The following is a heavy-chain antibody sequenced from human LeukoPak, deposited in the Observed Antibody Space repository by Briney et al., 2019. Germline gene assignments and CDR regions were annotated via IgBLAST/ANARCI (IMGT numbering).Heavy chain of an antibody. CDR3: ARGRQDVTMIVVVMTAVSYYLDV. CDR1: GGSFSGYY. CDR2: MNPSGST. Sequence: SSETLSLTCAVYGGSFSGYYWTWIRQTPERGLEWIGEMNPSGSTNYNPSLKSRVTISVDTSKNQFSLELSSVTAADTAVYYCARGRQDVTMIVVVMTAVSYYLDVWGKGTTVTVS. V-gene: IGHV4-34*01. D-gene: IGHD3-22*01. J-gene: IGHJ6*03.